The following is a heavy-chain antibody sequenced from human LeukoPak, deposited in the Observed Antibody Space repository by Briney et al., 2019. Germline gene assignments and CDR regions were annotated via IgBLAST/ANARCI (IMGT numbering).Heavy chain of an antibody. D-gene: IGHD3-22*01. Sequence: GGSLRLSCAASGFTFSSYSMNWVRQAPGKGLEWVSYVSSSGSTIYYADSLKGRFTISRDNAKNSLYLQMNSLRAEDTAVYYCARAHYYDSSGLDFWGQGTLVTVSS. CDR1: GFTFSSYS. CDR3: ARAHYYDSSGLDF. J-gene: IGHJ4*02. CDR2: VSSSGSTI. V-gene: IGHV3-48*04.